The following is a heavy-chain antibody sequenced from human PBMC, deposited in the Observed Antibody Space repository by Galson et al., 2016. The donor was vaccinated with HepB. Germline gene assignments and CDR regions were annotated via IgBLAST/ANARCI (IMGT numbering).Heavy chain of an antibody. CDR1: GYSFTKYW. J-gene: IGHJ4*02. CDR3: ARQLSGTYLDY. Sequence: QSGAEVKKPRESLKISCQGSGYSFTKYWIAWVRQVPGRGLEWMGVIFPGDSDTRYSPSFQGQVTFSADKSINTASLQWSSLGASYTAIYFCARQLSGTYLDYWGQGTLVTVSS. D-gene: IGHD1-26*01. CDR2: IFPGDSDT. V-gene: IGHV5-51*01.